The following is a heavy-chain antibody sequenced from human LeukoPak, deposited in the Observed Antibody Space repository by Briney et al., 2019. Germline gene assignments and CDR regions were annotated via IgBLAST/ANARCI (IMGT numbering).Heavy chain of an antibody. CDR3: AGHVPSSGFSANIYYYYYGMDV. CDR1: GYSFTSYW. V-gene: IGHV5-51*01. D-gene: IGHD6-19*01. J-gene: IGHJ6*02. Sequence: GESLKTSCKGSGYSFTSYWLGWVRQMPGKGLEWMGIIYPGDSDTRYSPSFQGQVTISADESITTAYLQWSSLKASDTAMYYCAGHVPSSGFSANIYYYYYGMDVWGQGTTVTVSS. CDR2: IYPGDSDT.